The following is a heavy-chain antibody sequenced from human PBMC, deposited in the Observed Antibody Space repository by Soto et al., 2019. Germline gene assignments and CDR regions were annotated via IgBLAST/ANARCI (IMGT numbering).Heavy chain of an antibody. Sequence: SVKVSCKASGGTFSSYAISWVRQAPGQGLEWMGGIIPIFGTANYAQKFQGRVTITADKSTSTAYMELSSLRSEDTAVYYCARVAVGATEYYYGMDVWGQGTTVTVSS. J-gene: IGHJ6*02. D-gene: IGHD1-26*01. CDR3: ARVAVGATEYYYGMDV. CDR2: IIPIFGTA. CDR1: GGTFSSYA. V-gene: IGHV1-69*06.